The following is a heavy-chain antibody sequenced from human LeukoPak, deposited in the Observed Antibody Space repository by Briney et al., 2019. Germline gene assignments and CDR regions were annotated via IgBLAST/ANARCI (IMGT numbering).Heavy chain of an antibody. Sequence: GGSLRLSCTASGFTVSSSYMNWVRQAPGKGLEWVSVIYSGGNSYYADSVKGRFTFSRDNSNITLYLQMNSLRAEDTAVYYCARVAFGGVIAGAFDIWGQGTMVTVSS. CDR3: ARVAFGGVIAGAFDI. D-gene: IGHD3-16*02. CDR1: GFTVSSSY. V-gene: IGHV3-66*02. J-gene: IGHJ3*02. CDR2: IYSGGNS.